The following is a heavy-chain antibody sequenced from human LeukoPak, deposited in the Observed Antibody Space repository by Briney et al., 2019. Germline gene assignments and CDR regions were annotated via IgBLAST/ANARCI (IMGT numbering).Heavy chain of an antibody. CDR1: GITFSNYW. Sequence: GGSLRLSCVASGITFSNYWMSWVRQAPGKGLEWVANIKQDGSEKNYVDSVKGRFTISRDNAKNSLYLQMNSLRAEDTAVYYCAREIESSDEWLFQYYYHYYMDVWGKGTTVTVSS. CDR2: IKQDGSEK. J-gene: IGHJ6*03. CDR3: AREIESSDEWLFQYYYHYYMDV. V-gene: IGHV3-7*01. D-gene: IGHD3-3*01.